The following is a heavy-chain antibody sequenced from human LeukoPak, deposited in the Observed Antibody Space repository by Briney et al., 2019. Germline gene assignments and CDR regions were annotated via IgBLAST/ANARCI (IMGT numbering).Heavy chain of an antibody. CDR3: ARGRPYYDYVWGSYRDFDY. V-gene: IGHV1-69*01. CDR2: IIPIFGTA. Sequence: SVNVSCMASGGTFSSYAISWVRQAPGQGLEWMGGIIPIFGTANYAQKFQGRVTITADESTSTAYMALSSLRSEDTAVYYCARGRPYYDYVWGSYRDFDYWGKGNLVTVSS. J-gene: IGHJ4*02. CDR1: GGTFSSYA. D-gene: IGHD3-16*02.